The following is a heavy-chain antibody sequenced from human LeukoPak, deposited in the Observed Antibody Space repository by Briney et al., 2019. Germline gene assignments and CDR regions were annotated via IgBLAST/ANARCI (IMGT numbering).Heavy chain of an antibody. J-gene: IGHJ4*02. CDR3: AREGVEWELLIDY. D-gene: IGHD1-26*01. CDR1: GYTLTELS. Sequence: ASVKVSCKVSGYTLTELSMHWVRQAPGQGLEWMGWISAYNGNTNYAQKLQGRVTMTTDTSTSTAYMELRSLRSDDTAVYYCAREGVEWELLIDYWGQGTLVTVSS. V-gene: IGHV1-18*01. CDR2: ISAYNGNT.